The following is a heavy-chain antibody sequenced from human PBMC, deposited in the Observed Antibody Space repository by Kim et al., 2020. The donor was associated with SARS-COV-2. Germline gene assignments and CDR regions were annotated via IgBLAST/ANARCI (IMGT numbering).Heavy chain of an antibody. Sequence: ASVKVSCKASGYTFTSYGISWVRQAPGQGLEWMGWISAYNGNTNYAQKLQGRVTMTTDTSTSTAYMELRSLRSDDTAVYYCASDRPYTDYGDKSPDYWGQGTLVTVSS. CDR1: GYTFTSYG. D-gene: IGHD4-17*01. CDR2: ISAYNGNT. CDR3: ASDRPYTDYGDKSPDY. J-gene: IGHJ4*02. V-gene: IGHV1-18*01.